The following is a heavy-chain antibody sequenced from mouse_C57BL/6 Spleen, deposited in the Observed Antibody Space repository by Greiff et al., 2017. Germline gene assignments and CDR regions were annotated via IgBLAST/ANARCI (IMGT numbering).Heavy chain of an antibody. D-gene: IGHD1-1*01. CDR3: AREYGSGRFAY. V-gene: IGHV2-2*01. CDR2: IWSGGST. J-gene: IGHJ3*01. Sequence: VQVVESGPGLVQPSQSLSITCTVSGFSLTSYGVHWVRQSPGKGLEWLGVIWSGGSTDYNAAFISRLSISKDNSKSQVFFKMNSLQADDTAIYYCAREYGSGRFAYWGQGTLVTVSA. CDR1: GFSLTSYG.